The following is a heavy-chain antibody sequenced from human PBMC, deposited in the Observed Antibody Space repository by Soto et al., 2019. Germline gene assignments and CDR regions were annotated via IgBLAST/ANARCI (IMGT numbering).Heavy chain of an antibody. Sequence: GGSLRLSCAASGFTFSSYAMSWVRQAPGKGLEWVSAISGSGGSTYYADSVKGRFTISRDNSKNTLYLQMNSLRAEDTAVYYCAKKGYCSGGPRGCAFDIWGQRTMVTVSS. CDR3: AKKGYCSGGPRGCAFDI. CDR1: GFTFSSYA. CDR2: ISGSGGST. D-gene: IGHD2-15*01. V-gene: IGHV3-23*01. J-gene: IGHJ3*02.